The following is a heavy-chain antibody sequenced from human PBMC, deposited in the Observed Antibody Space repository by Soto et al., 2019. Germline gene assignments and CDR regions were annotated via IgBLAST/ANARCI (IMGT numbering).Heavy chain of an antibody. CDR1: GFTFSNYA. CDR3: ARDGGNICSGGSCYFQAPDY. D-gene: IGHD2-15*01. J-gene: IGHJ4*02. CDR2: IRGSGRRR. Sequence: EVQLLESGGGSVQPGGSLRLSCSASGFTFSNYAMSWVRQAPGKGLEWVASIRGSGRRRNYADSVQGRFTISRDNSKNTLAVQMSSMRAEDTSVYYCARDGGNICSGGSCYFQAPDYWGQGTLVTV. V-gene: IGHV3-23*01.